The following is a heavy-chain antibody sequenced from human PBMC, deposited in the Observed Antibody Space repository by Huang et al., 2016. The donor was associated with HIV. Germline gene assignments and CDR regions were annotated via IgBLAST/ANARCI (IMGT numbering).Heavy chain of an antibody. CDR2: IRSSINSK. CDR3: ARESCSGGTCYLFDF. J-gene: IGHJ4*02. V-gene: IGHV3-48*04. CDR1: GFTFGDFN. Sequence: EVQLVESGGGLVQPGTSLRLSCAASGFTFGDFNMNWVRQAPGKGLEWISYIRSSINSKLYADSVKGRFTISRDNARNSLYLQLKSLRVEDTAVYYCARESCSGGTCYLFDFWGQGVLVTVSS. D-gene: IGHD2-15*01.